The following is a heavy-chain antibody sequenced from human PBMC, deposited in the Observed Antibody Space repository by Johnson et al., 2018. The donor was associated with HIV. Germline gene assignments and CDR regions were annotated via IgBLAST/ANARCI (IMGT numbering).Heavy chain of an antibody. J-gene: IGHJ3*02. CDR3: ARERGYFGNPAFDI. CDR2: LSYDGSNK. V-gene: IGHV3-30-3*01. CDR1: GFTFSSYA. D-gene: IGHD4-23*01. Sequence: QVQLVESGGDVVQPGRSLRLSCTASGFTFSSYALHWVRQAPGKGLEWVAVLSYDGSNKFYADSVKGRFTISRDNSKTTLYLQMNSLRTEDTAMYYCARERGYFGNPAFDIWGQGTMVTVSS.